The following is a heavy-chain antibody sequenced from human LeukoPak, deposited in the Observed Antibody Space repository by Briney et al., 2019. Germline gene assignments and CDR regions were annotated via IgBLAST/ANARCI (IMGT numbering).Heavy chain of an antibody. CDR2: IYSDGST. Sequence: PGGSLRLSCAASGFIVSSNSMSWVRQAPGKGLEWVSVIYSDGSTYYADSVKGRFTISRDSSKNTLYLQMNSLRVEDTALYYCARAYDSGSYIPLGYWGQGTLVTVSS. J-gene: IGHJ4*02. CDR1: GFIVSSNS. D-gene: IGHD3-10*01. CDR3: ARAYDSGSYIPLGY. V-gene: IGHV3-53*01.